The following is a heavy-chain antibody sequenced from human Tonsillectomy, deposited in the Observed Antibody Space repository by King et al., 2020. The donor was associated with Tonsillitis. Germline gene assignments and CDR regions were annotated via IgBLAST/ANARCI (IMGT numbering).Heavy chain of an antibody. CDR1: GYTFTNYW. Sequence: QLVQSGAEVKKAGESLRISCKGSGYTFTNYWIAWVRQMPGKGLEWMGIINPYDSDTRYSPSSQGQVTISADKSMTTAYLQWSSLKASDTAIYYCARNRAAGGNYYYGMDVWGQGTTVTVSS. J-gene: IGHJ6*02. D-gene: IGHD6-25*01. CDR2: INPYDSDT. CDR3: ARNRAAGGNYYYGMDV. V-gene: IGHV5-51*01.